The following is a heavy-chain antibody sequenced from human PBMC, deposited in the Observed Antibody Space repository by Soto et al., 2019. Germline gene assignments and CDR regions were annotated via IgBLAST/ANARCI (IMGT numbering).Heavy chain of an antibody. CDR1: GYTFTNYA. D-gene: IGHD6-13*01. J-gene: IGHJ4*02. CDR3: ARDLAAAGPFDC. V-gene: IGHV1-18*01. Sequence: QVQLVQSGAEVKKPGASVKVSCKASGYTFTNYAFSWVRQAPGQGLEWMGWISAANGNTNYPQKLQGRVTLTTDTATSTAYMELRSPRSDDTAVYYCARDLAAAGPFDCWGQGTLVTVSS. CDR2: ISAANGNT.